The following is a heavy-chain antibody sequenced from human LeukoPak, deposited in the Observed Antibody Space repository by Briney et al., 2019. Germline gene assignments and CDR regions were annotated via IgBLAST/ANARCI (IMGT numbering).Heavy chain of an antibody. J-gene: IGHJ6*03. CDR3: ARDFPYYDFWSGYYGGDYYYMDV. CDR2: ISAYNGNT. V-gene: IGHV1-18*01. CDR1: GYTFTSYG. Sequence: ASVKVSCKASGYTFTSYGISWVRQAPGQGLEWMGWISAYNGNTNYAQKLQGRVTMTTDTSTSTAYMELRSLRSDDTAVYYCARDFPYYDFWSGYYGGDYYYMDVWGKGTTVTVSS. D-gene: IGHD3-3*01.